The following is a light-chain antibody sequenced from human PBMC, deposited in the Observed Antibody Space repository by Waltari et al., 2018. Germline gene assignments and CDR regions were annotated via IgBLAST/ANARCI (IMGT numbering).Light chain of an antibody. J-gene: IGKJ1*01. V-gene: IGKV3D-20*01. CDR1: QLIGTT. CDR3: QKYWTLPAT. CDR2: DAS. Sequence: SCGARQLIGTTLAWFEQTPGRAAMLLIYDASIRATGIPDRFSGSRSGTDFSLTISRLEPEDFALYCCQKYWTLPATFGQWTKV.